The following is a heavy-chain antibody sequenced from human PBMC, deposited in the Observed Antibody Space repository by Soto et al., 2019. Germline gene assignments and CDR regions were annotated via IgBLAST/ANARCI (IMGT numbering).Heavy chain of an antibody. D-gene: IGHD6-19*01. CDR1: GFNFKSFG. CDR3: AKDQKTWLVTYLFIDS. J-gene: IGHJ5*01. Sequence: QFQLVESGGGVAQPGRSLRLSCAASGFNFKSFGMHWVRQAPGRGLEWVALISHDGSNKYYPDSVKGRFTSSRDNSKNTVSLQMSGLRREGTAVYDWAKDQKTWLVTYLFIDSWGQGTLVAVSS. CDR2: ISHDGSNK. V-gene: IGHV3-30*18.